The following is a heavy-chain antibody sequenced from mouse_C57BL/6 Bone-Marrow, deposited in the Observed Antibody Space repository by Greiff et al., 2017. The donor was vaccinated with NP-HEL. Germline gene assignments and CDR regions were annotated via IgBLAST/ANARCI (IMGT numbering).Heavy chain of an antibody. CDR1: GYTFTSYG. Sequence: QVQLQQSGAELVRPGASVQLSCKASGYTFTSYGISWVKQRTGQGLEWIGEIYPRIGNTYYNEKFKGKATLTVDKSSSTAYMELRSLTSEDSAVYFCAYYSNLYDFDYWGQGTTLTVSS. J-gene: IGHJ2*01. V-gene: IGHV1-81*01. CDR3: AYYSNLYDFDY. CDR2: IYPRIGNT. D-gene: IGHD2-5*01.